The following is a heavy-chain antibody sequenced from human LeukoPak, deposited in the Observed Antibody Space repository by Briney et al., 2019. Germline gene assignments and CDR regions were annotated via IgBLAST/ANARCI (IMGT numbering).Heavy chain of an antibody. Sequence: SETLSLTCTVSGCTIISYYWSWIPQAPGNGLEWIGYISYTGSTNYDPSLKSRATISVDTSKNQFSRRLSSVTAADTAVYYCARHRGGDYDAFDIWGQGTMVTVSS. D-gene: IGHD2-21*01. CDR1: GCTIISYY. V-gene: IGHV4-59*01. J-gene: IGHJ3*02. CDR2: ISYTGST. CDR3: ARHRGGDYDAFDI.